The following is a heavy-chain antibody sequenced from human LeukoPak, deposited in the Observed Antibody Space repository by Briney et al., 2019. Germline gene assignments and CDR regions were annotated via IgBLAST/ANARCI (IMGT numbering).Heavy chain of an antibody. D-gene: IGHD3-10*01. J-gene: IGHJ3*02. Sequence: GGSLRLSCAASGFTFSSYGMSWVRQAPGKGLEWVSAISGSGGSTYYADSVKGRFTISRDNSKNTLYLQMNSLRAEDTAVYYCAKEELWFGELLTQGGAFDIWGRGTMVTVSS. CDR2: ISGSGGST. CDR1: GFTFSSYG. CDR3: AKEELWFGELLTQGGAFDI. V-gene: IGHV3-23*01.